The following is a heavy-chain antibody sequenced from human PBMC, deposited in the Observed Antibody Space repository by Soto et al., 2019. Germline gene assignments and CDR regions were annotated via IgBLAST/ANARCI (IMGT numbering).Heavy chain of an antibody. CDR3: AREDSIIIPAVSDF. Sequence: GGSLRLSCSVSGFTFNNYGINWVRQAPGRGLEWVSSVSKSDYTYYSDSVKGRFTISRDNAKNSVSLQMNSLRVEDTAVYYCAREDSIIIPAVSDFWGQGTLVTVSS. J-gene: IGHJ4*02. V-gene: IGHV3-21*01. D-gene: IGHD3-22*01. CDR1: GFTFNNYG. CDR2: VSKSDYT.